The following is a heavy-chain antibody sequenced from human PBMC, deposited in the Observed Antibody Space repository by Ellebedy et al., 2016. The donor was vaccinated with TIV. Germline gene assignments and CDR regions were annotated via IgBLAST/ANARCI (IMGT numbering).Heavy chain of an antibody. D-gene: IGHD2-21*02. CDR1: GGTFSSYA. CDR3: AVPLAYCGGDCYPFQH. J-gene: IGHJ1*01. CDR2: IIPIFGTA. Sequence: SVKVSCXASGGTFSSYAISWVRQAPGQGLEWMGGIIPIFGTANYAQKFQGRVTITADESTSTAYMELSSLRSEDTAVYYCAVPLAYCGGDCYPFQHWGQGTLVTVSS. V-gene: IGHV1-69*13.